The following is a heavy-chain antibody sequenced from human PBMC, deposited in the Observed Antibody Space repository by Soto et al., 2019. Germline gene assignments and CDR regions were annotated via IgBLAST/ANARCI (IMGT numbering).Heavy chain of an antibody. J-gene: IGHJ4*02. CDR3: ARSMQWLIQSLDH. D-gene: IGHD6-19*01. CDR1: GASISSSTHY. V-gene: IGHV4-39*01. CDR2: MYFSGST. Sequence: SETLSLTCTVSGASISSSTHYWGWIRQPPGKGLEWIGSMYFSGSTYYNPSLKSRVTISVDTSNNQVSLKLSSVTAADTSVYFCARSMQWLIQSLDHWGQGTLVTVS.